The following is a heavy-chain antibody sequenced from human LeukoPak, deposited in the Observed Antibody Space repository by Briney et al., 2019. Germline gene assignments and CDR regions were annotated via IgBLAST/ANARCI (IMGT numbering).Heavy chain of an antibody. V-gene: IGHV1-46*01. J-gene: IGHJ5*02. CDR1: GYTFADYY. CDR3: ARDRDILSALPPYNWFDL. D-gene: IGHD3-9*01. CDR2: INPSAGTT. Sequence: ASVKVSCKASGYTFADYYIHWVRQAPGQGLEWMAIINPSAGTTNYAQKFQGRVTLTRDTSTSTVYMDLSSLRSEDTAVYYCARDRDILSALPPYNWFDLWGQGTLVTVSS.